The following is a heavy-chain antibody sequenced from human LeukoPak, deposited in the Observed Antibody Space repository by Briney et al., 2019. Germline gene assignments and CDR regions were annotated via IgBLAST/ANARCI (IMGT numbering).Heavy chain of an antibody. V-gene: IGHV6-1*01. CDR3: VRQREQVMLYYYFDL. D-gene: IGHD1-26*01. J-gene: IGHJ2*01. CDR1: GDSVSSNSAA. CDR2: TYFRSKWYN. Sequence: NHSQTLSLTCAISGDSVSSNSAAWNWIRQSPSRGLEWLGRTYFRSKWYNDFAASVRGRITINADTSKNQFSLQLNSVTPEDTAVYYCVRQREQVMLYYYFDLWGRGTLVTVSS.